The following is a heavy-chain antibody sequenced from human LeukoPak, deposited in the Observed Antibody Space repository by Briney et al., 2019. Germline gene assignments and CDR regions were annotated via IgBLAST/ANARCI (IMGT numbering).Heavy chain of an antibody. CDR2: INSDGSST. J-gene: IGHJ6*03. V-gene: IGHV3-74*01. CDR3: ARVGGYSSGWYSFGYYYMDV. D-gene: IGHD6-19*01. CDR1: GFTFSSYW. Sequence: WGSLRLSCAASGFTFSSYWMHWVRQAPGKGLVRVSRINSDGSSTSYADSVKGRFTISRDNAKNTLYLQMNSLRAEDTAVYYCARVGGYSSGWYSFGYYYMDVWGKGTTVTVSS.